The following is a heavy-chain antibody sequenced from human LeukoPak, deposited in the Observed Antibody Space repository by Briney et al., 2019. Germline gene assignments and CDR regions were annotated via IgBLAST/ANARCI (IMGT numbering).Heavy chain of an antibody. V-gene: IGHV4-39*07. CDR3: ARLGEDYDILTGYSQFDI. J-gene: IGHJ3*02. CDR1: GGSISSSSYY. D-gene: IGHD3-9*01. CDR2: IYYSGST. Sequence: SETLSLTCTVSGGSISSSSYYWGWIRQPPGKGLEWIGSIYYSGSTYYNPSLKSRVTISVDTSKNQFSLKLSSVTAADTAVYYCARLGEDYDILTGYSQFDIWGQGTMVTVSS.